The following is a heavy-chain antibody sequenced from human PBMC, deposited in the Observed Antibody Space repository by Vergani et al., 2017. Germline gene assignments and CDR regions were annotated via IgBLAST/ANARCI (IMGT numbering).Heavy chain of an antibody. D-gene: IGHD2-2*01. CDR3: ARTYCSSTSCHFHDDWFDP. V-gene: IGHV1-69*18. Sequence: QVQLVQSGAEVKKPGSSVKVSCKASGGTFSSYAISWVRQAPGQGLEWMGRIIPIFGTANYAQKFQGRVTITADESTSTAYMGLSSLRSEDTAVYYCARTYCSSTSCHFHDDWFDPWGQGTLVTVSS. J-gene: IGHJ5*02. CDR1: GGTFSSYA. CDR2: IIPIFGTA.